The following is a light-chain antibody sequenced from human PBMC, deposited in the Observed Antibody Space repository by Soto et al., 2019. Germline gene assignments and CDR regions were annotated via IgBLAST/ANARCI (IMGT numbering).Light chain of an antibody. CDR1: QSVSST. J-gene: IGKJ1*01. CDR2: GAS. Sequence: EIVMTQSPASLSVSPGERATLSCRASQSVSSTLAWYQQKPGQAPRLLIYGASTRATGIPARFSGSGSGTEFTLTISSLQSEDFAVYYCQQYNNWPPWTFGQGTKVAI. CDR3: QQYNNWPPWT. V-gene: IGKV3-15*01.